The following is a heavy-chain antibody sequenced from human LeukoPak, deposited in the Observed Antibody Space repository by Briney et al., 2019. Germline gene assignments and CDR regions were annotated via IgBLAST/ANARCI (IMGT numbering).Heavy chain of an antibody. Sequence: SETLSLTCTVSGGSISSYYGSWIRQPAGKGQEWIGRIYTSGSTNYNPSLKSRVTMSVDTSKNQFSLKLSSVTAADTAVYYCAREDSSVEGNNWFDPWGQGTLVTVSS. CDR2: IYTSGST. CDR1: GGSISSYY. V-gene: IGHV4-4*07. J-gene: IGHJ5*02. CDR3: AREDSSVEGNNWFDP. D-gene: IGHD3-22*01.